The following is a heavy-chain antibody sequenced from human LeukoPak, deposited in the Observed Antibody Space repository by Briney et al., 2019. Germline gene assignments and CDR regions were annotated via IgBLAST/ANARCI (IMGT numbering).Heavy chain of an antibody. J-gene: IGHJ5*02. CDR2: ISGSGGSI. D-gene: IGHD3-10*01. Sequence: GGSLRLSCAASGFTFSSYAMSWVRQAPGKGLEWVSAISGSGGSIYYADSVKGRFTISRDNSKNTLYLQMNSLRAEDTAVYYCAKLLWFGESYWFDPWGQGTLVTVSS. CDR1: GFTFSSYA. V-gene: IGHV3-23*01. CDR3: AKLLWFGESYWFDP.